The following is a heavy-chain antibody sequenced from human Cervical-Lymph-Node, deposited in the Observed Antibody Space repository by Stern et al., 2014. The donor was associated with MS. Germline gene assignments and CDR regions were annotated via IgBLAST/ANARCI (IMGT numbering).Heavy chain of an antibody. J-gene: IGHJ4*02. Sequence: VQLVQSGAEVKKPGASVKVSCKASGYTFTSYFMHWVRQAPGQGLEWMGIINPSGGGTSYAQKFQGRITMNRETATSNIYKEMSSLRSEDTAVYYCAGGHTFGYWGQGTLVTVSS. CDR1: GYTFTSYF. CDR2: INPSGGGT. CDR3: AGGHTFGY. V-gene: IGHV1-46*01.